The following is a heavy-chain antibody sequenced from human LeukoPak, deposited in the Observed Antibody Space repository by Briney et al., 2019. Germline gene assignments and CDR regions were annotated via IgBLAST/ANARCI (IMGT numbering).Heavy chain of an antibody. J-gene: IGHJ6*03. D-gene: IGHD6-19*01. V-gene: IGHV4-59*01. CDR2: IYYSGST. CDR3: ARGGGSGTYYYYMDV. CDR1: GGSISSYY. Sequence: SETLSLTCTVSGGSISSYYWSWNRQPTGKGLKWIGYIYYSGSTNYNPSLKSRVTISVDTSKNQFSLKLSSVTAADTAVYYCARGGGSGTYYYYMDVWGKGTTVTISS.